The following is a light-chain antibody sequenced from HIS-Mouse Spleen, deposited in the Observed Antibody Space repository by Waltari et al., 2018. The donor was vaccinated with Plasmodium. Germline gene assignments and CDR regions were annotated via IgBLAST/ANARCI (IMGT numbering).Light chain of an antibody. CDR1: RTSVGGYNY. J-gene: IGLJ2*01. CDR2: EVS. Sequence: QSALTQPPSASGSPGQSVTISCTGTRTSVGGYNYFSWYQQHTGKAHKLMIYEVSKRPSGVPDRFSGSKSGNTASLTVSGLQAEDEADYYCSSYAGSNNLVFGGGTKLTVL. CDR3: SSYAGSNNLV. V-gene: IGLV2-8*01.